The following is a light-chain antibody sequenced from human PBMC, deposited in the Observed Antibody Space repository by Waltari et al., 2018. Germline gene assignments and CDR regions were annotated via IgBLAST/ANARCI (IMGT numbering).Light chain of an antibody. CDR3: DSKSSSSPHV. Sequence: QSALTQPASVSGSPGQSITVSCTGTSSDIGTYNYVSWYQQHPGKAPKLMIYDVSSRPSGVSPRFSGSQSGNTASLTISGLQAEDEADYYCDSKSSSSPHVFGTGPKVTVL. V-gene: IGLV2-14*03. J-gene: IGLJ1*01. CDR2: DVS. CDR1: SSDIGTYNY.